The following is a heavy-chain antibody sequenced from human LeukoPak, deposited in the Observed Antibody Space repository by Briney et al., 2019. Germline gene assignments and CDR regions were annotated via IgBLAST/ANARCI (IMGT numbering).Heavy chain of an antibody. D-gene: IGHD3/OR15-3a*01. V-gene: IGHV3-21*01. Sequence: TGGSLRLSCAVSGFTLSTYSMNWVRQAAGKGLEWVSSISSSARYMYYADSVKGRFTISRDNAKNSLYLQMNSLRAEDTAVYYCARGGVGLVIIPGWEYDYYGLDVWGQGTTVTVSS. CDR1: GFTLSTYS. CDR3: ARGGVGLVIIPGWEYDYYGLDV. CDR2: ISSSARYM. J-gene: IGHJ6*02.